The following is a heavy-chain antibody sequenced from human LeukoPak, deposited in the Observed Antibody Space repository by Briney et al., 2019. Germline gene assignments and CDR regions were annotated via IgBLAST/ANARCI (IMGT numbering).Heavy chain of an antibody. V-gene: IGHV4-4*07. CDR1: GGSISSYY. CDR2: IYTSGST. CDR3: ARGDYYDERRYFDY. Sequence: PSETLSLTCTVSGGSISSYYWSWIRQPAGKGLEWIGRIYTSGSTNYNPSLKSRVTMSVDTSKNQFSLKLSSVTAADTAVYYCARGDYYDERRYFDYWGQGTLVTVSS. J-gene: IGHJ4*02. D-gene: IGHD3-22*01.